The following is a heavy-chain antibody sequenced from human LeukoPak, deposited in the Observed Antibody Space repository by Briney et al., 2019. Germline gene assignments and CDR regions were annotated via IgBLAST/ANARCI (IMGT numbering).Heavy chain of an antibody. CDR1: GGSISSYY. Sequence: SETLSLTCTVSGGSISSYYWGWIRQPPGKGLEWIGSIYYSGSTYYNPSLKSRVTISVDTSKNQFSLKLSSVTAADTAVYYCARSDYDYVWGSYIVYWGQGTLVTVSS. CDR3: ARSDYDYVWGSYIVY. D-gene: IGHD3-16*01. CDR2: IYYSGST. V-gene: IGHV4-39*07. J-gene: IGHJ4*02.